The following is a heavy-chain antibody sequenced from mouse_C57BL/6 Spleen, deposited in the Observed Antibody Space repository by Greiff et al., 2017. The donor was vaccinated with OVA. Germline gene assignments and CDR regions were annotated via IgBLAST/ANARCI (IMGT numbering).Heavy chain of an antibody. D-gene: IGHD1-1*01. J-gene: IGHJ2*01. CDR1: GYTFTSYW. CDR2: IDPSDSYT. CDR3: ARRGITTVVAGDY. V-gene: IGHV1-50*01. Sequence: QVQLQQSGAELVKPGASVKLSCKASGYTFTSYWMQWVKQRPGQGLEWIGEIDPSDSYTNYNQKFKGKATLTVDTSSSTAYMQLSSLTSEDSAVYYCARRGITTVVAGDYWGQGTTLTVSS.